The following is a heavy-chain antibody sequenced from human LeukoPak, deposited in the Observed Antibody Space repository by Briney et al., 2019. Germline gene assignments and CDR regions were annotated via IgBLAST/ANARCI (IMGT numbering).Heavy chain of an antibody. J-gene: IGHJ5*02. CDR1: GGSISSYY. CDR3: ARELSVVAATTFDP. CDR2: IYTSGTT. D-gene: IGHD2-15*01. Sequence: SETLSLTCTVSGGSISSYYWSWIRQPAGKGLEWIGRIYTSGTTNYNPSLKSRVTMSVDTSKNQFSLKLSSVTAADTAVYYCARELSVVAATTFDPWGQGTLVTVSS. V-gene: IGHV4-4*07.